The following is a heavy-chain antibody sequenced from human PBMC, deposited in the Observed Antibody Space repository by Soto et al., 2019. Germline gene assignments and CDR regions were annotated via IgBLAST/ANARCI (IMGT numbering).Heavy chain of an antibody. J-gene: IGHJ5*02. CDR3: AGQTFTIAAASYGRSNWFDP. V-gene: IGHV4-39*01. D-gene: IGHD6-25*01. CDR1: GGSITSSSHF. CDR2: IYFTGNS. Sequence: SETLSLTCAASGGSITSSSHFWGWVRQPPGKGLAWIGTIYFTGNSYYTPSLKSRLTMSIDTSKNEFSLRLHSVTAADTAVYYCAGQTFTIAAASYGRSNWFDPWGPGTLVTVSS.